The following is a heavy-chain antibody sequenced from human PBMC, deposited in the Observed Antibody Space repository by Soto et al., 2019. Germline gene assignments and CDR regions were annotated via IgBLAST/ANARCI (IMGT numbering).Heavy chain of an antibody. V-gene: IGHV3-74*01. Sequence: EVQLVESGGGLVQPGGSLRLSCAASGFTFSSHWMHWVRQAPGKGLVWVSRINSDGSSTSYAGSVKGRFTISRDNAKNTLYLQMNSLRAEDTAVYYCARDQPYFDGGVDYWGQGTLVTVSS. CDR2: INSDGSST. J-gene: IGHJ4*02. CDR3: ARDQPYFDGGVDY. D-gene: IGHD3-9*01. CDR1: GFTFSSHW.